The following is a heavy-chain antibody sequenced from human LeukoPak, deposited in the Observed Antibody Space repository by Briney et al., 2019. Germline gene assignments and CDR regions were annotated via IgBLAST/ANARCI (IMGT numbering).Heavy chain of an antibody. D-gene: IGHD2/OR15-2a*01. CDR1: GGSFSGYY. Sequence: SETLSLTCAVYGGSFSGYYWSWIRQPPGKGLEWIGNIYYSGNTYYSPSLTSRVTLSVDTSENQFSLKLSSVTAADTAVYYCARAHSIASYYYGVDVWGQGTTVTVSS. CDR3: ARAHSIASYYYGVDV. J-gene: IGHJ6*02. V-gene: IGHV4-34*01. CDR2: IYYSGNT.